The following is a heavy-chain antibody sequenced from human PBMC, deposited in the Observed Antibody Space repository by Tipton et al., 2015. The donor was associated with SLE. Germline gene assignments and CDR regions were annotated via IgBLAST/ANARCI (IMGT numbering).Heavy chain of an antibody. CDR3: AKEIGSGAPGYYYYYGRDV. CDR2: ISGRGGST. Sequence: GSLRLSCAASGFTFSSYAMSWVRQAPGKGREWVSAISGRGGSTYYADSVKGRFTISRDNSKNTLYLQMNSLRAEDPAVYYCAKEIGSGAPGYYYYYGRDVWGQGPTFTVSS. D-gene: IGHD3-10*01. J-gene: IGHJ6*02. CDR1: GFTFSSYA. V-gene: IGHV3-23*01.